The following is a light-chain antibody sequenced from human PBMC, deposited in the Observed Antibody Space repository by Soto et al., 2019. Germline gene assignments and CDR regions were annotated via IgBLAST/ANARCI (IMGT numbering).Light chain of an antibody. CDR3: CSYTSLSTLV. CDR2: AVS. J-gene: IGLJ2*01. Sequence: QSALTQTASVSGSPGQSITISCTGTSSDVGGYNHVSWYQHSPGKAPKLILFAVSDRPSGVSHRFSGSKSGNTASLTISGLQAEDEADYYCCSYTSLSTLVFGGGTKLTVL. CDR1: SSDVGGYNH. V-gene: IGLV2-14*01.